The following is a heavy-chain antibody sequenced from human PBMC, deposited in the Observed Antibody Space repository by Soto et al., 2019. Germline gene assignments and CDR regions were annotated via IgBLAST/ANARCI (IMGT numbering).Heavy chain of an antibody. V-gene: IGHV1-18*01. D-gene: IGHD4-4*01. J-gene: IGHJ4*02. CDR2: ISAYNGNT. CDR1: GYTFTSYG. Sequence: ASVKVSCKASGYTFTSYGISWVRQAPGQGLEWMGWISAYNGNTNYAQKLQGTVTMTTNTSTSTAYMEVTSLRHGDTAVYFHCRADDSTSYPQDHWGSGTPVTVS. CDR3: CRADDSTSYPQDH.